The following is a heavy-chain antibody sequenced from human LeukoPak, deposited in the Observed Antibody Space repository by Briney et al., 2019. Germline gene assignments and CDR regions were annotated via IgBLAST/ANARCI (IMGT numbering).Heavy chain of an antibody. CDR1: GFTFDGYG. D-gene: IGHD5-18*01. Sequence: PGGSLRLSCAASGFTFDGYGMGWVHQAPGKGLEWVSGINWNGGSTGYVDSVKGRFTIYRDNAKNLLYLQMNSLRVEDTALYYCARDGYGYSYDYWGQGTLVTVSS. CDR2: INWNGGST. J-gene: IGHJ4*02. CDR3: ARDGYGYSYDY. V-gene: IGHV3-20*04.